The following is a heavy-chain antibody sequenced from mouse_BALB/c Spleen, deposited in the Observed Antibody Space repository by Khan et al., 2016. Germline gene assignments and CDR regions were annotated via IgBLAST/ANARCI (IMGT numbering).Heavy chain of an antibody. J-gene: IGHJ2*01. Sequence: EVQLQESGPGLVKPSQSLSLTCSVTGYSITSGYYWNWIRQFPGNKLEWMGYISYDGSNNYNPSLKNRISITRDTSKNQVVLKLNSVTTEDTATYYCAITAVVADCWGQGTTLTVSS. D-gene: IGHD1-1*01. CDR2: ISYDGSN. CDR1: GYSITSGYY. V-gene: IGHV3-6*02. CDR3: AITAVVADC.